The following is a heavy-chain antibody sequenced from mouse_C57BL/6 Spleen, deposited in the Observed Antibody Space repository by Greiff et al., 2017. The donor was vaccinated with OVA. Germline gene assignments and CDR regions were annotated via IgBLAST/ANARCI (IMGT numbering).Heavy chain of an antibody. Sequence: VKLMESGPGLVQPSQRLSITCTVSGFSLTSYGVHWVRQSPGKGLEWLGVIWRGGSTDYIAALMYRLSITKDNSKSQVFFKMNSLQADVTAIYYCAKNFDYGFDYWGQGTTLTVSS. D-gene: IGHD2-4*01. CDR1: GFSLTSYG. V-gene: IGHV2-5*01. CDR2: IWRGGST. J-gene: IGHJ2*01. CDR3: AKNFDYGFDY.